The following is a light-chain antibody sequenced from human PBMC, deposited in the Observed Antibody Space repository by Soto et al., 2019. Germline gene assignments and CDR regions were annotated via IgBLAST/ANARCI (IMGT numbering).Light chain of an antibody. V-gene: IGKV3-20*01. CDR2: ASS. Sequence: EIVLTQSPGTLSLSPGERATLSCKTSQTSGSNFLAWYQHKPDQAPRLLIYASSNRATGIPARFSGSASGAFITLTINRLAPDDFAVYYWQLYGISPQFGQGTRLEIK. J-gene: IGKJ5*01. CDR3: QLYGISPQ. CDR1: QTSGSNF.